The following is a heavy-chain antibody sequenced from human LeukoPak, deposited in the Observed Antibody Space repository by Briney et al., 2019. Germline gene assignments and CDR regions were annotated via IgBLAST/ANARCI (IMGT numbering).Heavy chain of an antibody. CDR1: GFTFSNYA. D-gene: IGHD6-13*01. CDR2: ISDDGNRK. CDR3: ASDSGSMAAAGTYYYYGMDV. Sequence: GGSLRLSCTASGFTFSNYAMHWVRQAPGKGLEWVAVISDDGNRKHYADSVKGQFTISRDNSKNTLYLQMNSLRAEDTAVYYCASDSGSMAAAGTYYYYGMDVWGQGTTVTVSS. V-gene: IGHV3-30*14. J-gene: IGHJ6*02.